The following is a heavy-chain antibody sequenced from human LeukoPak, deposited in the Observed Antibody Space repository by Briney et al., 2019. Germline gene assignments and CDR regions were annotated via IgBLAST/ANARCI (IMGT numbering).Heavy chain of an antibody. CDR2: FDPEDGET. D-gene: IGHD3-22*01. Sequence: AASVKVSCKVSGYTHTELSMHWVRQAPGKGLEGMGSFDPEDGETIYAQKFQGRVTMTEDTSTDTAYMELSSLRSEDTAVYYCATTRITMTHAFDIWGQGTMVTVSS. J-gene: IGHJ3*02. CDR1: GYTHTELS. CDR3: ATTRITMTHAFDI. V-gene: IGHV1-24*01.